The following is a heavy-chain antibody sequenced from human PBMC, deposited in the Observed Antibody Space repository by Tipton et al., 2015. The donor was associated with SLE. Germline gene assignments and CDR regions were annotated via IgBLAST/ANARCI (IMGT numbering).Heavy chain of an antibody. J-gene: IGHJ4*02. CDR1: GFTLRNYE. D-gene: IGHD2-15*01. CDR3: ARRLMTPLEY. Sequence: GSLRLSCVASGFTLRNYEMNWVRQAPGKGLEWVSYISYSSSTIFYADSVKGRFTISRDNAKNSLYLQMNSLRAEDTAVYYCARRLMTPLEYWGQGTLVTVSS. V-gene: IGHV3-48*03. CDR2: ISYSSSTI.